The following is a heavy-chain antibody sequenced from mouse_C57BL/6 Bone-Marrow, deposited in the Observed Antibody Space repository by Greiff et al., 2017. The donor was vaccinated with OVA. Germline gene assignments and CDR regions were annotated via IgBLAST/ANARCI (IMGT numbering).Heavy chain of an antibody. CDR1: GYTFTSYW. D-gene: IGHD3-2*02. V-gene: IGHV1-53*01. Sequence: QVQLQQPGTDLVKPGASVKLSCKASGYTFTSYWMHWVKQRPGQGLEWIGNINPSNGGTKYNEKFKSKATLTVDKSSSTAYMQLSSLTSEDSAVYYCARKKTAQAHFDYWGQGTTLTVSS. CDR3: ARKKTAQAHFDY. CDR2: INPSNGGT. J-gene: IGHJ2*01.